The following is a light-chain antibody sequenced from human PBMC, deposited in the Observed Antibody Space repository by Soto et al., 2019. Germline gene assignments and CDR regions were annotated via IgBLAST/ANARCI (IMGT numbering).Light chain of an antibody. V-gene: IGKV3-15*01. Sequence: EVVMTQSPVTLSLSPGERATLSCRASQSISTTLVWYQQKPGQPPRLLIYGASTRATGVPARFSGSGSGTEFTLTISSLQSEDFAVYYCQQYNSWVTFGEGTKVDIK. CDR1: QSISTT. J-gene: IGKJ4*01. CDR2: GAS. CDR3: QQYNSWVT.